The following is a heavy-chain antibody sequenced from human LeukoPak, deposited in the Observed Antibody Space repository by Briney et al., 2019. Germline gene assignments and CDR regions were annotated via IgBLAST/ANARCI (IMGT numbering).Heavy chain of an antibody. D-gene: IGHD3-22*01. CDR3: ARDSSGYSPYGMDV. CDR2: IYYSGST. V-gene: IGHV4-30-4*01. J-gene: IGHJ6*02. CDR1: GGSISSGDYS. Sequence: SETLSLTCTVSGGSISSGDYSWSWIRQPPGKGLEWIGYIYYSGSTYYSPSLKSRVTISVDTSKNQFSLKLSSVTAADTAVYYCARDSSGYSPYGMDVWGQGTTVTVSS.